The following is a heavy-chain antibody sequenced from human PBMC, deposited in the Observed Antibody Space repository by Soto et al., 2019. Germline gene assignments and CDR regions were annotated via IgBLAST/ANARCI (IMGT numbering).Heavy chain of an antibody. D-gene: IGHD6-6*01. J-gene: IGHJ6*02. CDR3: ARTRSFSLGFYYDGMDV. V-gene: IGHV5-51*01. CDR2: IYPGDSDT. Sequence: ESLRISCQGSGYSFASYWGGLVRQMPGKDLEWMGIIYPGDSDTRYSPSFQGQVTISADKSLRTAYLQWTSLKASDTAMYYCARTRSFSLGFYYDGMDVWGQGTTVTVSS. CDR1: GYSFASYW.